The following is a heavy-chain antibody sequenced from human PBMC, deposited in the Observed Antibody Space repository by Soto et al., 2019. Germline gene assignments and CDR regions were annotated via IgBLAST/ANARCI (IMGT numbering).Heavy chain of an antibody. Sequence: QLQLQESGSGLVKPSQTLSLTCAVSGGSISSGGYSWSWIRQPPGKGLEWIGYIYHSGSTYYNPSLKSRVTLSVDRSKNQFSLKLGSVTAADTAVYYCARAGGLGAVAADYWGQGTLVTVSS. V-gene: IGHV4-30-2*01. D-gene: IGHD6-19*01. CDR2: IYHSGST. CDR1: GGSISSGGYS. J-gene: IGHJ4*02. CDR3: ARAGGLGAVAADY.